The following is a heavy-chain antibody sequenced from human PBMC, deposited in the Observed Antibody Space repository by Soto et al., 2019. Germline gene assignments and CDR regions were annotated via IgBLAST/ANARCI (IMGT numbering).Heavy chain of an antibody. V-gene: IGHV4-59*11. D-gene: IGHD2-8*01. CDR2: GYYSGST. Sequence: QVQLQESGPGLVKASETLSLTCTVSGTSMSGHFWSWMRQPPGKGLEWIGYGYYSGSTLYNPSLKSRVTISLDTSKNHFSLRLNSVTSADTAVYYCARGVYLSLDRTGWFDPWGQGTLVTVSS. J-gene: IGHJ5*02. CDR1: GTSMSGHF. CDR3: ARGVYLSLDRTGWFDP.